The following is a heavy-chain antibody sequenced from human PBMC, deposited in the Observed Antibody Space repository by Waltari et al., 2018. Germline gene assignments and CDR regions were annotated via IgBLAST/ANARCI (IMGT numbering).Heavy chain of an antibody. J-gene: IGHJ6*02. CDR1: GFTFSNSW. CDR2: IKPDGSEK. Sequence: EVQMVESGGGLVPPGGSLGLSCAASGFTFSNSWMDWVRQAPGKGLEWIANIKPDGSEKNYVDSVKGRFTISRDNTKNSLYLQMNSLRAEDTAVYYCSKSLDVWGPGTSVTVSS. CDR3: SKSLDV. V-gene: IGHV3-7*01.